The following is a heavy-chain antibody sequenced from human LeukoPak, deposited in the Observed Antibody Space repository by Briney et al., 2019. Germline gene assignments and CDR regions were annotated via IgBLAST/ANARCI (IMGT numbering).Heavy chain of an antibody. CDR2: ISKSGEST. D-gene: IGHD1-26*01. V-gene: IGHV3-23*01. Sequence: PGGSLRLSCTAAGFTSNSYAMNWFRQAPGKGLEWVSAISKSGESTYYASSVKGRFTISRDNSKNTQYLQMNSLRADDTAVYYCARSAWELLKNWFDPWGQGTLVTVSS. J-gene: IGHJ5*02. CDR1: GFTSNSYA. CDR3: ARSAWELLKNWFDP.